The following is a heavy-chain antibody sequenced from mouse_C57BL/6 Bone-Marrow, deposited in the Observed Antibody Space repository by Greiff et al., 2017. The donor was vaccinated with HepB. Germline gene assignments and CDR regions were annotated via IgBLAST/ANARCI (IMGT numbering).Heavy chain of an antibody. CDR2: IYPRSGNT. CDR1: GYTFTSYG. D-gene: IGHD2-5*01. J-gene: IGHJ1*03. CDR3: ARGYSNYEGYFDV. V-gene: IGHV1-81*01. Sequence: QVTLKVSGAELARPGASVKLSCKASGYTFTSYGISWVKQRTGQGLEWIGEIYPRSGNTYYNEKFKGKATLTADKSSSTAYMELRSLTSEDSAVYFCARGYSNYEGYFDVWGTGTTVTVSS.